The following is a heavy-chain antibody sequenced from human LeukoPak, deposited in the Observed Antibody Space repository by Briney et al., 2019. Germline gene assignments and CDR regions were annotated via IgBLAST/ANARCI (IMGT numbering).Heavy chain of an antibody. J-gene: IGHJ3*02. D-gene: IGHD3-3*01. Sequence: SETLSLTCTVSGGSISSYYWGWIRQPPGKGLEWIGYIYYSGSTNYNPSLKSRVTISVDTSKNQFSLKLSSVTAADTAVYYCARDLGNYDFWSGQEDAFDIWGQGTLVTVSS. V-gene: IGHV4-59*01. CDR3: ARDLGNYDFWSGQEDAFDI. CDR2: IYYSGST. CDR1: GGSISSYY.